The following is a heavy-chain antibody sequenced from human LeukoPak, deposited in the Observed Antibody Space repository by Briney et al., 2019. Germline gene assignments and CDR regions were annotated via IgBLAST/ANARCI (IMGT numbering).Heavy chain of an antibody. V-gene: IGHV4-39*07. D-gene: IGHD2-2*01. CDR3: ARVIRGYCSSTSCYRFDP. CDR2: IYYSGST. Sequence: SETLSLTCTVSGGSISSSSYYWGWIRQPPGKGLEWIGSIYYSGSTYYNPSLKSRVTISVDTSKNQFSLKLSSVTAADTAVYYCARVIRGYCSSTSCYRFDPWGQGTLVTVSS. CDR1: GGSISSSSYY. J-gene: IGHJ5*02.